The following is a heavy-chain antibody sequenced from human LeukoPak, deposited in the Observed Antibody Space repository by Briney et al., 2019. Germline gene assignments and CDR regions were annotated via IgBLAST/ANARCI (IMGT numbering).Heavy chain of an antibody. V-gene: IGHV1-18*01. CDR2: ISAYNGNT. Sequence: GASVKVSCKASGYTFTSYGISWVRQAPGQGLEWMGWISAYNGNTNYAQKLQGRVTMTTDTSTSTAYMELRSLRSDDTAVYYCARDGHDFWSGYYSHYYYGMDVWGQGITVTVSS. D-gene: IGHD3-3*01. CDR1: GYTFTSYG. J-gene: IGHJ6*02. CDR3: ARDGHDFWSGYYSHYYYGMDV.